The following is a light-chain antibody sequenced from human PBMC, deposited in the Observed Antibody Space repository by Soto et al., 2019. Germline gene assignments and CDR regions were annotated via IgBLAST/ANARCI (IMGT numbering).Light chain of an antibody. CDR3: QQYSNWPQWT. CDR1: QSVSSN. Sequence: EIVVKQSPATLSVSPGERATLSCRASQSVSSNLAWYQQKPGQAPRLIIYGASTRATGVPARFSGSGSGTEFTLTITSLQSEDFAVYYCQQYSNWPQWTFGQGTMVDNK. CDR2: GAS. J-gene: IGKJ1*01. V-gene: IGKV3-15*01.